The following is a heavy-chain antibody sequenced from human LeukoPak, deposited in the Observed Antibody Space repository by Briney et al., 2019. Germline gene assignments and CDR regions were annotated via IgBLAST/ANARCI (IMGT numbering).Heavy chain of an antibody. CDR1: GGSISSTSYY. V-gene: IGHV4-39*02. CDR3: AKDHGSSDWYYFDY. CDR2: IFYSGST. Sequence: SETLSLTCTVSGGSISSTSYYWGWIRQPPGKGLEWIGTIFYSGSTYYNPSLKSRVTMSVDTSQNQFSLKLSSVTAPDTAVYYCAKDHGSSDWYYFDYWGQGTLVTVSS. D-gene: IGHD6-13*01. J-gene: IGHJ4*02.